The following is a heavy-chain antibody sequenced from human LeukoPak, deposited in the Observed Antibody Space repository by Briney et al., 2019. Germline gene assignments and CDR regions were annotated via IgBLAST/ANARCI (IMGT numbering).Heavy chain of an antibody. CDR1: GYTFTGYY. J-gene: IGHJ5*02. D-gene: IGHD2-2*01. CDR2: INPNSGGT. CDR3: ARGIVVVPAGGWFDP. Sequence: ASVKVSCKASGYTFTGYYMHWVRQAPGQGLEWMGWINPNSGGTNYAQKFQGRVTMTRDTSISTAYMELSRLRSDDTAVYYCARGIVVVPAGGWFDPWGQGILVIVSS. V-gene: IGHV1-2*02.